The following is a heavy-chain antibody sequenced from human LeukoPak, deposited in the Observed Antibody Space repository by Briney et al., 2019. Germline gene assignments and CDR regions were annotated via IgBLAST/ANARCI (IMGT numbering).Heavy chain of an antibody. CDR2: INWNGGST. D-gene: IGHD6-13*01. Sequence: GGSLRLSCAASGFTFDDYGMSWVRQAPGKGLEWVSGINWNGGSTSYADSVKGRFTISRDNAKNSLYLQMNSLRAEDTALYYCARDLYSSSWYYFDHWGQGTLVTVSS. J-gene: IGHJ4*02. V-gene: IGHV3-20*04. CDR3: ARDLYSSSWYYFDH. CDR1: GFTFDDYG.